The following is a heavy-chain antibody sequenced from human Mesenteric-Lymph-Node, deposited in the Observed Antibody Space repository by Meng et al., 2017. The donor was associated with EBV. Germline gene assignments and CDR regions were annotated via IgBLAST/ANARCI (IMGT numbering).Heavy chain of an antibody. J-gene: IGHJ4*02. CDR3: ARVGGYTSGWYADY. V-gene: IGHV4-39*07. CDR2: IYSSGST. D-gene: IGHD6-19*01. CDR1: GGSISGSSNF. Sequence: QLHLQESGPGLVKPSETLSLTCTVSGGSISGSSNFWGWIRQPPGKGLEWIGSIYSSGSTSFNPSLQSRVTISIDTSKNQFSLRLNSVTAADTAVYYCARVGGYTSGWYADYWGQGTLVTVSS.